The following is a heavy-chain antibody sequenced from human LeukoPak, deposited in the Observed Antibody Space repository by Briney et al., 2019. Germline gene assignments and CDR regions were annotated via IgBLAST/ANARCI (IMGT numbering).Heavy chain of an antibody. J-gene: IGHJ3*02. CDR3: ARLKSYSGSYLSAFDI. V-gene: IGHV4-4*09. CDR1: GGSISSYC. D-gene: IGHD1-26*01. CDR2: IYTSGST. Sequence: SETLSLTCTVSGGSISSYCWSWIRQPPGKGLEWIGYIYTSGSTNYNPSLKSRVTISVDTSKNQFSLKLSSVTAADTAVYYCARLKSYSGSYLSAFDIWGQGTMVTVSS.